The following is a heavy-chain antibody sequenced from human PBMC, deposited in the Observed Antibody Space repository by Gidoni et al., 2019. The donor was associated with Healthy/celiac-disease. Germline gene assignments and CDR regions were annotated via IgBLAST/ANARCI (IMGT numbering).Heavy chain of an antibody. CDR3: ASGGVNWGNWFDP. J-gene: IGHJ5*02. CDR2: IYHSGST. D-gene: IGHD7-27*01. CDR1: GGPISSGGYS. Sequence: QLQLPESGSGLVKPSQTLSLTCAVSGGPISSGGYSWRWIRQPPGKGLEWSGYIYHSGSTYYNPSLKSRVTISVDRSKNQFSLKLSSVTAADTAVYYCASGGVNWGNWFDPWGQGTLVTVSS. V-gene: IGHV4-30-2*01.